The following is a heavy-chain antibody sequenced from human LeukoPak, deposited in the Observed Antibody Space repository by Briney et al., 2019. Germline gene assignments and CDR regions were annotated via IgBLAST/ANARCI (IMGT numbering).Heavy chain of an antibody. CDR1: GGSISNYY. CDR3: ARFRGPWGLTPDYYYGMDV. D-gene: IGHD4-23*01. Sequence: SETLSLTCTVSGGSISNYYWTWIRQPAGKGLEWIGRIYNSGTTNYNPSLKSRVTMSVDTSKNQFSLKLSSVTAADTGVYYCARFRGPWGLTPDYYYGMDVWGQGTTVTVSS. CDR2: IYNSGTT. V-gene: IGHV4-4*07. J-gene: IGHJ6*02.